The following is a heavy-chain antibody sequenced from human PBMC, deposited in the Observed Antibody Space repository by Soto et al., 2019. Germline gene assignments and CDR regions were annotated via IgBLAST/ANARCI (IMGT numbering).Heavy chain of an antibody. V-gene: IGHV1-8*01. CDR2: MNPNSATT. J-gene: IGHJ4*02. CDR1: GYSFTSYD. D-gene: IGHD5-18*01. CDR3: ASGLVDTAMVTSY. Sequence: ASVKVSCKASGYSFTSYDIIWVRQATGQGLEWMGWMNPNSATTGYAQNFQGRVTMTRNSSIGTAYMELSSLRSEDTAVYYCASGLVDTAMVTSYWGQGTLVTVSS.